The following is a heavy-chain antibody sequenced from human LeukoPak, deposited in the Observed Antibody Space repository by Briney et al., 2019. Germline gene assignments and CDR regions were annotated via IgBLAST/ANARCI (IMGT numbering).Heavy chain of an antibody. CDR2: IIPIFGTA. J-gene: IGHJ4*02. CDR1: GGTFSSYA. Sequence: ASVKVSCKASGGTFSSYAISWVRQAPGQGVEWMGRIIPIFGTANYAQKFQGRVTITTDESTSTAYMELSSLRSEDTAVYYCARSDSSGSDYWGQGTLVTVSS. D-gene: IGHD6-19*01. V-gene: IGHV1-69*05. CDR3: ARSDSSGSDY.